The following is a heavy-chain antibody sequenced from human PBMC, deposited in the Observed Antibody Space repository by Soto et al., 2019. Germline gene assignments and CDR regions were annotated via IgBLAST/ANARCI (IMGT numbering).Heavy chain of an antibody. J-gene: IGHJ3*02. Sequence: ETLSLTCAVYGGSFSGYYWSWIRQPPGKGLEWIGEINHSGSTNYNPSLKSRVTISVDTSKNQFSLKLSSVTAADTAVYYCARGEDSSGYSDAFDIWGQGTMVTVSS. CDR1: GGSFSGYY. D-gene: IGHD3-22*01. CDR3: ARGEDSSGYSDAFDI. CDR2: INHSGST. V-gene: IGHV4-34*01.